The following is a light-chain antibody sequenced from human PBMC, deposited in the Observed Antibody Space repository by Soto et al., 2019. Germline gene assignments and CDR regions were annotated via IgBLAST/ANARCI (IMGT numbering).Light chain of an antibody. J-gene: IGKJ5*01. CDR2: DAY. Sequence: EVVLTQSPVTLSLSPGERATLSCRVSQSFRGLLAWYQQKPGQAPRLLIYDAYNRATGIPPRFSGSGSGTDFTLTISSLQPEDFATYYCQHADSFPLITFGQGTRLEIK. V-gene: IGKV3-11*01. CDR3: QHADSFPLIT. CDR1: QSFRGL.